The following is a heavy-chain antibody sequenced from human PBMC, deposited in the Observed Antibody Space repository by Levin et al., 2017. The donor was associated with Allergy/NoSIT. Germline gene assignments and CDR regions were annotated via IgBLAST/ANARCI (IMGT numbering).Heavy chain of an antibody. J-gene: IGHJ5*02. CDR2: TYYRSKWYN. V-gene: IGHV6-1*01. CDR1: WDSVSSTSAA. CDR3: ARVTYCSSTSCYHWFDP. D-gene: IGHD2-2*01. Sequence: SQTLSLPCAISWDSVSSTSAAWNWIRQSPSRGLEWLGRTYYRSKWYNDYAVSVKSRITINPDTSKNQFSLQLNSVTPEDTAVYYCARVTYCSSTSCYHWFDPWGQGTLVTVSS.